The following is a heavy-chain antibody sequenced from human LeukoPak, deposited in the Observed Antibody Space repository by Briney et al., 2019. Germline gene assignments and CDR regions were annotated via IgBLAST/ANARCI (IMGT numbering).Heavy chain of an antibody. J-gene: IGHJ5*02. CDR1: GYTFTSYG. D-gene: IGHD6-19*01. CDR3: ARAIAVAGGGWFDP. Sequence: ASVKVSCKASGYTFTSYGISWVRQAPGQGLEWMGWISAYNGNTNYAQKLQGRVTMTTDTSTSTAYMELRSLRSDDTVVYYCARAIAVAGGGWFDPWGQGTLVTVSS. V-gene: IGHV1-18*01. CDR2: ISAYNGNT.